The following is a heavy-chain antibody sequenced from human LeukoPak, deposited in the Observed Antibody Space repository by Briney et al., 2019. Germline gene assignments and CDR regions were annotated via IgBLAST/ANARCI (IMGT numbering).Heavy chain of an antibody. CDR2: IWYDGSNK. V-gene: IGHV3-33*01. CDR3: ARKVTASGMDV. J-gene: IGHJ6*02. CDR1: GFTFSSYG. D-gene: IGHD2-21*02. Sequence: GRSLRLSCAASGFTFSSYGMHWVRQAPGKGLEWVAVIWYDGSNKYYADSVKGRFTISRDNSKNTLYLQMNSLRAEDTAVYYCARKVTASGMDVWGQGTTVTVSS.